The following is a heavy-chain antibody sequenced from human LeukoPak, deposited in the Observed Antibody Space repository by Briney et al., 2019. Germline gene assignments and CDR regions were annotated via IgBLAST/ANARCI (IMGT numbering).Heavy chain of an antibody. Sequence: GASVKVSCKASGGTFISYAISWVRQAPGQGLEWMGIINPSGGSTSYAQKFQGRVTMTRDTSTSTVYMELSSLRSEDTAVYYCARDLPPGYFDYWGQGTLVTVSS. CDR3: ARDLPPGYFDY. CDR1: GGTFISYA. V-gene: IGHV1-46*01. CDR2: INPSGGST. D-gene: IGHD5/OR15-5a*01. J-gene: IGHJ4*02.